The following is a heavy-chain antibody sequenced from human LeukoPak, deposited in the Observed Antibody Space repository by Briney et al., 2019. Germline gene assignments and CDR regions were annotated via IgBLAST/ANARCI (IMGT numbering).Heavy chain of an antibody. CDR3: AREAYSSSWYSTQY. Sequence: ASVKVSCKTSGYPFTGDYVHWVRQAPGQGLEWMGWINPNSGGTNYAQKFQGRVTMTRDTSISTAYMELSRLRSDDTAVYYCAREAYSSSWYSTQYWGQGTLVTVSS. CDR1: GYPFTGDY. CDR2: INPNSGGT. D-gene: IGHD6-13*01. J-gene: IGHJ4*02. V-gene: IGHV1-2*02.